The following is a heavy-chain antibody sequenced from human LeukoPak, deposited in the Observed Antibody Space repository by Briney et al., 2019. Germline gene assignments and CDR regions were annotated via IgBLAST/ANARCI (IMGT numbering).Heavy chain of an antibody. Sequence: ASVKVSCTTSGYTFTIYNINWVRQATGQGLEWMGWMNPNSGNTGYAQKFQGRVTITRNTSINTAYMELSSLRSEDTAIYYCARADGSSSIDYYHLDVWGKGTTVTVSS. CDR3: ARADGSSSIDYYHLDV. J-gene: IGHJ6*03. CDR2: MNPNSGNT. V-gene: IGHV1-8*03. D-gene: IGHD6-6*01. CDR1: GYTFTIYN.